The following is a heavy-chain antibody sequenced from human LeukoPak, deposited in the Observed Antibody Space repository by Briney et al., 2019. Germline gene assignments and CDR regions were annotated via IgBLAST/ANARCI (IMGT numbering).Heavy chain of an antibody. J-gene: IGHJ4*01. CDR2: ISSSGSTT. CDR3: ARGLSGSSPPLYPFDS. D-gene: IGHD6-6*01. CDR1: GFTFSSYE. V-gene: IGHV3-48*03. Sequence: GGSLRLSCAASGFTFSSYEMNWVRQAPGKGLEWVSYISSSGSTTYYADSVKGRFTISRDNAKNSLYLQMNSLRAEDTAVYYCARGLSGSSPPLYPFDSWGQEPWSPSPQ.